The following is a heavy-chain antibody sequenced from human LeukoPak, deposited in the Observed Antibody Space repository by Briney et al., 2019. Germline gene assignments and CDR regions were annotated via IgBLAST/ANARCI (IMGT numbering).Heavy chain of an antibody. V-gene: IGHV3-21*01. J-gene: IGHJ3*02. D-gene: IGHD3-22*01. Sequence: SGGSLRLSCAASGFTFSSYSMNWVRQAPGKGLEWVSSISSSSSYIYYADSVKGRFTISRDNAKNSLYLQMNSLRAEDTAVYYCARVDSSGYYLVGACDIWGQGTMVTVSS. CDR3: ARVDSSGYYLVGACDI. CDR1: GFTFSSYS. CDR2: ISSSSSYI.